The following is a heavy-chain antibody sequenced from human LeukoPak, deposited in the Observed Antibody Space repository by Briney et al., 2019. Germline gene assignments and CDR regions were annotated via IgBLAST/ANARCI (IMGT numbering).Heavy chain of an antibody. J-gene: IGHJ4*02. CDR2: INPSGGST. V-gene: IGHV1-46*01. Sequence: GASVKVSCKASGYTFTIYYMHWVRQAPGQGLEWMGIINPSGGSTSYAQKFQGRVTMTRDTSTSTVYMELSSLRSEDTAVYYCARDIAAAGTWGGGDYWGQGTLVTVSS. CDR3: ARDIAAAGTWGGGDY. D-gene: IGHD6-13*01. CDR1: GYTFTIYY.